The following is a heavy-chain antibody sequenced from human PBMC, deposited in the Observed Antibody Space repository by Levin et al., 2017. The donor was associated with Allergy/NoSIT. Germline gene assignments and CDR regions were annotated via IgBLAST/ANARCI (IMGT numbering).Heavy chain of an antibody. D-gene: IGHD1-26*01. CDR2: IYYSGST. V-gene: IGHV4-59*01. CDR3: ARDGDSGSYGAWFDP. CDR1: GGSISSYY. J-gene: IGHJ5*02. Sequence: PSETLSLTCTVSGGSISSYYWSWIRQPPGKGLEWIGYIYYSGSTNYNPSLKSRVTISVDTSKNQFSLKLSSVTAADTAVYYCARDGDSGSYGAWFDPWGQGTLVTVSS.